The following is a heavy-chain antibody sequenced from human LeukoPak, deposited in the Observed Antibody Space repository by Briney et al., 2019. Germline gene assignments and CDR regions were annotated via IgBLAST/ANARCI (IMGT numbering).Heavy chain of an antibody. CDR3: ARDWQGAKFDY. J-gene: IGHJ4*02. Sequence: ASVKDSCKASGYTFTSYGISWVRQTPGQGLEWMGWISAYNGNTNYAQKLQGKVTMTTDTSTSTAYMELRSLRSDDTAVYYCARDWQGAKFDYWGQPTVFIVSS. CDR2: ISAYNGNT. V-gene: IGHV1-18*01. D-gene: IGHD4/OR15-4a*01. CDR1: GYTFTSYG.